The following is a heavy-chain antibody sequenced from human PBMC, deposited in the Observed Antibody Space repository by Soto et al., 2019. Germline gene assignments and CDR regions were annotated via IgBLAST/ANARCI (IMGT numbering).Heavy chain of an antibody. CDR1: GFTFSTYS. D-gene: IGHD6-13*01. V-gene: IGHV3-21*01. Sequence: EVQLVESGGGLVKPGGSLRLSCAASGFTFSTYSMNWVRQAPGKGLEWVSSISSSNSGIYYADSVKGRFTISRDNAKNSLYLQMNSLRGEDTAVYYCARDPYTSSWYGYYFDYWGQGTLVTVSS. CDR3: ARDPYTSSWYGYYFDY. CDR2: ISSSNSGI. J-gene: IGHJ4*02.